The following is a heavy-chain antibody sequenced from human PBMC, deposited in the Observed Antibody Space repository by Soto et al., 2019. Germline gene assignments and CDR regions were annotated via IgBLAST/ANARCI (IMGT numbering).Heavy chain of an antibody. V-gene: IGHV3-23*01. CDR2: ISGSGGST. CDR1: GFTFSSYA. J-gene: IGHJ4*02. CDR3: ARVYQLLYREIYDY. D-gene: IGHD2-2*02. Sequence: PGGSLRLSCAASGFTFSSYAMSWVRQAPGKGLEWVSAISGSGGSTYYADSVKGRLTISRDNSKNTLYLQMNSLRAEDTAVYYCARVYQLLYREIYDYWGQGTLVTVSS.